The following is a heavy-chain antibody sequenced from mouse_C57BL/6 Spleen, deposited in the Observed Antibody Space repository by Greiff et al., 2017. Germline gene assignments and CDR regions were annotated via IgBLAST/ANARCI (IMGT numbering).Heavy chain of an antibody. CDR3: ARVTPHYYGSSWDY. D-gene: IGHD1-1*01. CDR1: GYSITSGYY. Sequence: EVKLMESGPGLVKPSQSLSLTCSVTGYSITSGYYWNWLRQFPGNKLEWMGYISYDGSNNYNPSLKNRISITRDTSKNQFFLKLNSVTTEDTATYYCARVTPHYYGSSWDYWGQGTTLTVSS. J-gene: IGHJ2*01. V-gene: IGHV3-6*01. CDR2: ISYDGSN.